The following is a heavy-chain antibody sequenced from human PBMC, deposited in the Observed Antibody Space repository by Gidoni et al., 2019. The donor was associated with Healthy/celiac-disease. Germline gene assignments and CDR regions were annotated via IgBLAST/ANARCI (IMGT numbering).Heavy chain of an antibody. Sequence: QVQLQQWGAGLLKPSETLSLTCAVSGGSFSGYYWSWIRQPPGKGLEWIGEINHSGSTNYNPSLKSRVTISIDTSKNQFSLRLSSVTAADTAVYFCARGLAVVAATPPRGFDYWGQGTLVTVSS. CDR2: INHSGST. J-gene: IGHJ4*02. D-gene: IGHD2-15*01. V-gene: IGHV4-34*01. CDR3: ARGLAVVAATPPRGFDY. CDR1: GGSFSGYY.